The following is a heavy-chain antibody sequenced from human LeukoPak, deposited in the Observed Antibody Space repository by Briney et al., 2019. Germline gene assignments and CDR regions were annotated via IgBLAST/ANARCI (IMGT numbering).Heavy chain of an antibody. CDR2: IDYSGST. Sequence: SETLSLTCTVSGVPIGTYYWTWIRQPPGKGLEYIGYIDYSGSTNYNPSLKSRVTISIDTSKSQFSLRLSSVTAADTAIYYCARGRRSSWRLDAFDIWGQETTVTVSS. D-gene: IGHD2-15*01. V-gene: IGHV4-59*01. CDR1: GVPIGTYY. J-gene: IGHJ3*02. CDR3: ARGRRSSWRLDAFDI.